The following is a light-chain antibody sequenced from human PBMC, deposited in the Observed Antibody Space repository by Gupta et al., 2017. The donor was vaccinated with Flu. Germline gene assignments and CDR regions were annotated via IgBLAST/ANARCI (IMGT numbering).Light chain of an antibody. J-gene: IGKJ1*01. CDR3: HHYGESPRT. CDR1: KHVRSNY. Sequence: ERATRSGRATKHVRSNYLAWYQQKPGQAPRLLIYGATSRATGVPDRFSGGGSGTDFSLTIRRLEPEDFAVYYCHHYGESPRTFGQGTKVEI. V-gene: IGKV3-20*01. CDR2: GAT.